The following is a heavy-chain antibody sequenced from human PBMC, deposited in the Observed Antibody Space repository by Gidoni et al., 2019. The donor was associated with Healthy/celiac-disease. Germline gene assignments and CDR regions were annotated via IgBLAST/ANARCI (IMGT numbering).Heavy chain of an antibody. Sequence: EVQLLESGGGLVQSGGSLRLSCAASGFTFSSSAMSWVRQAPGKGLEWVSAISGSGGSTYYADSVKGRFTISRDNSKNTLYLQMNSLRAEDTAVYYCARGGFYCSSTSCYVNFDYWGQGTLVTVSS. V-gene: IGHV3-23*01. CDR1: GFTFSSSA. CDR3: ARGGFYCSSTSCYVNFDY. CDR2: ISGSGGST. J-gene: IGHJ4*02. D-gene: IGHD2-2*01.